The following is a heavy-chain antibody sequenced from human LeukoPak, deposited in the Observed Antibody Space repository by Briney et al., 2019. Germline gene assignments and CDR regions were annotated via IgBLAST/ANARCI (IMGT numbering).Heavy chain of an antibody. D-gene: IGHD1-26*01. CDR3: ATVPRWELTSGFDP. J-gene: IGHJ5*02. Sequence: GGSLRLSCAASGFTFSSYAMHWVRQAPGKGLEWVAVISYDGSNKYYADSVKGRFTISRDNSKNTLYLQMNSLRAEDTAVYYCATVPRWELTSGFDPWGQGTLVTVSS. V-gene: IGHV3-30-3*01. CDR1: GFTFSSYA. CDR2: ISYDGSNK.